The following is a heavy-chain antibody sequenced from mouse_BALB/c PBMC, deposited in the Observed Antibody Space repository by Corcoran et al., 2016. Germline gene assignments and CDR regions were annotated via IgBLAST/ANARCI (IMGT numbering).Heavy chain of an antibody. V-gene: IGHV14-3*02. CDR3: ATGIAY. Sequence: EVQLQQSGAELAKPGASVKLSCTASGFNIKDTYMHWVKQRPEQGLEWIGRIDPANGNTKYDPKFQGKATITADTSSNTAYLQLSSLTSEDTAVYYCATGIAYWGQGTLVTVSA. CDR1: GFNIKDTY. CDR2: IDPANGNT. D-gene: IGHD4-1*01. J-gene: IGHJ3*01.